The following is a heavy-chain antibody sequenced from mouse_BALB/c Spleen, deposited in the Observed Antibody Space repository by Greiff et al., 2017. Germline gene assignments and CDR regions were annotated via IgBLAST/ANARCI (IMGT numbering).Heavy chain of an antibody. Sequence: EVKLEESGGGLVQPGGSMKLSCDASGFTFSNYWMNWVRQSPEKGLEWVAEISLKSNNYATHYAESVKGRFTISRDDSKSSVYLQMNNLRAEDTGIYYCTRRDIITGYFDVWGAGTTVTVSA. CDR1: GFTFSNYW. CDR3: TRRDIITGYFDV. V-gene: IGHV6-6*02. CDR2: ISLKSNNYAT. J-gene: IGHJ1*01. D-gene: IGHD1-2*01.